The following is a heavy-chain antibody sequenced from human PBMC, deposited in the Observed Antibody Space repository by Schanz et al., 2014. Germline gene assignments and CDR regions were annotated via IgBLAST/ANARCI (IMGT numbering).Heavy chain of an antibody. CDR3: ARGYGDSPTDF. V-gene: IGHV1-18*01. J-gene: IGHJ4*02. CDR1: GYTFTSYG. CDR2: ISPYNGDT. Sequence: QVQLVQSGAEVKKPGASVKVSCKASGYTFTSYGINWVRQAPGQGLEWMGRISPYNGDTNYALKLQGRVTITADRSTSTAYMELSSLRSEDTAVYYCARGYGDSPTDFWGQGTLVTVSS. D-gene: IGHD4-17*01.